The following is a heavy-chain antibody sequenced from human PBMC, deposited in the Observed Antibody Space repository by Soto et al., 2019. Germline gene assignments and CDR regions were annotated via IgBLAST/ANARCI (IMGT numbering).Heavy chain of an antibody. Sequence: QVQLVESGGGVVQPGRSLRLSCAASGFTFSSYAMHWVRQAPGKGLEWVAVISYDGSNKYYADSVKGRFTISRDNSKNTLYLQMNSLRAEDTAVYYCATSLTAVVTRGAFAIWGQGTMVTVSS. V-gene: IGHV3-30-3*01. CDR2: ISYDGSNK. J-gene: IGHJ3*02. D-gene: IGHD4-17*01. CDR1: GFTFSSYA. CDR3: ATSLTAVVTRGAFAI.